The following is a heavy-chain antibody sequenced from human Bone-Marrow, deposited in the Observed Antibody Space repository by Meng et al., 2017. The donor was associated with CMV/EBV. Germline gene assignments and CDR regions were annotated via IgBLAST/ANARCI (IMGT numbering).Heavy chain of an antibody. D-gene: IGHD3-16*01. Sequence: TVSSGSISGSRYYWGWLRQPPGKGLEWIGSIYYSGSTYYNPSIESRLTISVDTSMNQFSLTLSSVTAADTAVYYCAAGEDWNSCFDLWGQGTLVTVSS. CDR3: AAGEDWNSCFDL. CDR1: SGSISGSRYY. V-gene: IGHV4-39*01. CDR2: IYYSGST. J-gene: IGHJ5*02.